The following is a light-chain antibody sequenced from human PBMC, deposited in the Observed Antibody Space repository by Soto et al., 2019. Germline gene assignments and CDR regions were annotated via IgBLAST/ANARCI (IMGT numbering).Light chain of an antibody. CDR3: QQYNNWPWP. Sequence: EKEITPAPATQFLFPGGRATLSFRARQRVCSKFAWYPHKPGQAPRPLIYGASPRATGIPARFSGRGSGTEFTLTFSSLQSEDFAVYYCQQYNNWPWPFGQGTKV. J-gene: IGKJ1*01. CDR2: GAS. CDR1: QRVCSK. V-gene: IGKV3-15*01.